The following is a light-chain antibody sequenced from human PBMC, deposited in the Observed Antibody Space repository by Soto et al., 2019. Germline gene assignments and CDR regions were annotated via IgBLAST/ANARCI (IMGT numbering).Light chain of an antibody. V-gene: IGKV1-39*01. J-gene: IGKJ2*01. CDR3: QQSYSTPYT. CDR2: AAS. Sequence: DIQMTQSPSSLSASVGDRVTITCRASQSISSYLNWDQQKPGKAPKLLIYAASSLQSGVPSRFSGSGSGTDFTLTISSLQPEYFATYYCQQSYSTPYTFGQGTKLEIK. CDR1: QSISSY.